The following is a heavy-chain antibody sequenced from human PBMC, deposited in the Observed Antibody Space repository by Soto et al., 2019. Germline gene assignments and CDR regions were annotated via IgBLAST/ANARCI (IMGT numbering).Heavy chain of an antibody. J-gene: IGHJ4*02. V-gene: IGHV3-15*01. Sequence: WGSLRRAWAASGFTFSNAWMSWVRPAPGKGMEWVGRIKSKTDGGTTDYAAPVKGRFTISRDDSKNTLYLQMNSLKTEDTAVYYCTTGGITGPPYYWGQGTLVTVSS. D-gene: IGHD1-20*01. CDR1: GFTFSNAW. CDR2: IKSKTDGGTT. CDR3: TTGGITGPPYY.